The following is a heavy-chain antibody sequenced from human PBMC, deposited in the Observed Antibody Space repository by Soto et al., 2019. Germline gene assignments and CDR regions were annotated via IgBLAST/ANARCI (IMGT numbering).Heavy chain of an antibody. CDR2: INPNSGGT. V-gene: IGHV1-2*02. CDR1: GYTFTGYY. Sequence: ASVKVSCKASGYTFTGYYMHWVRQAPGQGLEWMGWINPNSGGTNYAQKFQGRVTMTRDTSISTAYMELSRLRSDDTAVYYCARDRDRGYGDYDYWGQGTLVTVSS. D-gene: IGHD4-17*01. CDR3: ARDRDRGYGDYDY. J-gene: IGHJ4*02.